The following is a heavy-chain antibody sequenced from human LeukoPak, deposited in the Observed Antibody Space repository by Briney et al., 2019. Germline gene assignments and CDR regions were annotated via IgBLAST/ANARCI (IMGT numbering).Heavy chain of an antibody. CDR2: IIPIFGTA. V-gene: IGHV1-69*13. CDR1: GYTFTGYY. J-gene: IGHJ4*02. CDR3: ARAGVGYDILTGYPHPFDY. Sequence: EASVKVSCKASGYTFTGYYMHWVRQAPGQGLEWMGGIIPIFGTANYAQKFQGRVTITADESTSTAYMELSSLRSEDTAVYYCARAGVGYDILTGYPHPFDYWGQGTLVTVSS. D-gene: IGHD3-9*01.